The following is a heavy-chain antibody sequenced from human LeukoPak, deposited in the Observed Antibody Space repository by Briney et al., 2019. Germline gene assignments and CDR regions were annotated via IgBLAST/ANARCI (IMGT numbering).Heavy chain of an antibody. J-gene: IGHJ5*02. CDR2: INHSGST. CDR3: ATRVTMGSYSSGWYWFDP. V-gene: IGHV4-34*01. CDR1: GGSFSGYY. D-gene: IGHD6-19*01. Sequence: SETLSLTCAVYGGSFSGYYWSWIRQPPGKGLEWIGEINHSGSTNYNPSLKSRVTISVDTSKNQFSLKLSSVTAADTAVYYCATRVTMGSYSSGWYWFDPWGQGTLVTVSS.